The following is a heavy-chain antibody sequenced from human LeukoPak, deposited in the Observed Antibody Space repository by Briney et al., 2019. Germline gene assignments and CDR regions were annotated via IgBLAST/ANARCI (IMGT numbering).Heavy chain of an antibody. V-gene: IGHV3-30*18. Sequence: GGSLRLSCTASKFTFSNYGMQWVRQAPGKGLEWVAVISSDGGTKYYADSVKGRFTLSRDNSRNTLDLQMNSLGPEDTAVYYCAKDGGLWVSAHWGDSWGRGTLVTVSS. CDR2: ISSDGGTK. D-gene: IGHD7-27*01. CDR3: AKDGGLWVSAHWGDS. CDR1: KFTFSNYG. J-gene: IGHJ4*02.